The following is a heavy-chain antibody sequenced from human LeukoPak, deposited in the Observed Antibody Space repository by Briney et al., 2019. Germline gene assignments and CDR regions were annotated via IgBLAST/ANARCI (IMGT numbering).Heavy chain of an antibody. CDR3: ARRAGAYSHPYDY. V-gene: IGHV3-30*02. J-gene: IGHJ4*02. Sequence: PGGSLRLSCAASGFTFSSYGMHGVRQAPGKGLEWVAFIRYDGSNKYYADSVKGRFTLSRDNAKNSLYLQMNSLRADDTAVYYCARRAGAYSHPYDYWGQGTLVTVSS. CDR1: GFTFSSYG. D-gene: IGHD4/OR15-4a*01. CDR2: IRYDGSNK.